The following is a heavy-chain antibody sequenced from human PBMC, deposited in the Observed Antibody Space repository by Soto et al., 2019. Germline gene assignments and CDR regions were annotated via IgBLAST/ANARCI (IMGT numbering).Heavy chain of an antibody. CDR1: GFTFSSYS. D-gene: IGHD3-10*01. V-gene: IGHV3-23*01. J-gene: IGHJ4*02. CDR2: ISGSGATT. CDR3: AARGRSTRRLDC. Sequence: EVQLLESGGGLVQPGGSLRLSCAASGFTFSSYSMSWVRQGPGKGLEWVSVISGSGATTYYAGSVKGRFTISRDNSKNTLYLQMNSLRAEDTAVDYCAARGRSTRRLDCWGQGTLVTVSS.